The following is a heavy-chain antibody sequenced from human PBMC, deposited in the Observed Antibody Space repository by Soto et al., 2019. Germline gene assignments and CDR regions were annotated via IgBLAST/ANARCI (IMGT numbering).Heavy chain of an antibody. CDR2: IYHSGST. CDR3: AGIRIAAAGGGLDV. Sequence: LQLQESGSGLLKPSQTLSLTCGVSGGSINSGDYAWSWIRQPPGKGLEWMGYIYHSGSTYYNPSLKSRVTTLVDRSKNQFSLKLSSVTAADTAVYYCAGIRIAAAGGGLDVWGQGTTVTVSS. CDR1: GGSINSGDYA. V-gene: IGHV4-30-2*01. D-gene: IGHD6-13*01. J-gene: IGHJ6*02.